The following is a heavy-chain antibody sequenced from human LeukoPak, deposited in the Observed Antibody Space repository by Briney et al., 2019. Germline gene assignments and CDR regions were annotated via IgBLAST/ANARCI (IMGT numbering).Heavy chain of an antibody. CDR1: GGSISTTNYY. D-gene: IGHD3-3*01. CDR3: ARHSGLRSPFDP. CDR2: IYSSGNT. J-gene: IGHJ5*02. V-gene: IGHV4-39*01. Sequence: SETLSLTCTVSGGSISTTNYYWGWIRQPPGRDLEWIGSIYSSGNTYYNPSLESRVTISVDTSKNQLSLKLTSTTAADTSVYYCARHSGLRSPFDPWGQGTLVTVSS.